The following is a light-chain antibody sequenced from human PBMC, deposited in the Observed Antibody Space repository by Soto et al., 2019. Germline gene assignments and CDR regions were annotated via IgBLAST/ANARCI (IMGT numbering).Light chain of an antibody. CDR2: DVS. Sequence: EIVLTQSPATLSFSPGERVTLSCRASQSVSNSLAWYQKKPGQPPRLLIYDVSNRATGIPARFSGSGSGTDFTLTITSLEPEDFAVYFCHQRYNWPRVTFGQGTRLEIK. J-gene: IGKJ5*01. CDR1: QSVSNS. V-gene: IGKV3-11*01. CDR3: HQRYNWPRVT.